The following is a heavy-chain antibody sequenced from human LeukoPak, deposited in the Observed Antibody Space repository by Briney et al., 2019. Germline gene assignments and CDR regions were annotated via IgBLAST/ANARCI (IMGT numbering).Heavy chain of an antibody. J-gene: IGHJ4*02. D-gene: IGHD6-19*01. CDR3: AREGHPSGWSFDY. CDR2: IIPIFGTA. CDR1: GYTFTSYD. Sequence: SVKVSCKASGYTFTSYDINWVRQAPGQGLEWMGGIIPIFGTANYAQKFQGRVTITADESTSTAYMELSSLRSEDTAVYYCAREGHPSGWSFDYWGQGTLVTVSS. V-gene: IGHV1-69*13.